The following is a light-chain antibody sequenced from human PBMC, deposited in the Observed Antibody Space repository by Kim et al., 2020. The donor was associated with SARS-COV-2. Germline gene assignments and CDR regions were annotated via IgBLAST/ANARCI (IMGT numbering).Light chain of an antibody. CDR1: NIGNKN. Sequence: PGQTAYITCGGNNIGNKNVHWYQHKPGQAPLLVISYDSDRPAGIPDQFSGSNSGNTATLTISRVEAGDEADYYCQVWDSGSDHVVFGGGTQLTVL. CDR2: YDS. V-gene: IGLV3-21*04. CDR3: QVWDSGSDHVV. J-gene: IGLJ2*01.